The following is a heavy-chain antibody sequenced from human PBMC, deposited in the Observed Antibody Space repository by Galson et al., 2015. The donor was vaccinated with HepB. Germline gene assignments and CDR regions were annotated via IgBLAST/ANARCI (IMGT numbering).Heavy chain of an antibody. Sequence: SVKVSCKGSGYTFSSYGISWVQQAPGQGFEWMGWISAYNGNTKYAQKVQGRVTMTTDTSTSTAYMELRSLRSDDTAVYYCARDSVDTALVIDYWGQGALVTVSS. D-gene: IGHD5-18*01. CDR1: GYTFSSYG. V-gene: IGHV1-18*01. CDR3: ARDSVDTALVIDY. CDR2: ISAYNGNT. J-gene: IGHJ4*02.